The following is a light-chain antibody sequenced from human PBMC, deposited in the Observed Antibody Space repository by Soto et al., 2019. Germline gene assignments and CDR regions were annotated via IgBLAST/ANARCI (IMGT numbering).Light chain of an antibody. CDR1: QGVSSN. CDR2: SAS. J-gene: IGKJ2*01. CDR3: QQYNNWPPIT. Sequence: ETVMTQSPATLSVSPGERATLSCRASQGVSSNLAWYQQKPGQAPRLLIYSASTRATGIPARFSGSGSGTEFTLTISSLQSEDFAVYYCQQYNNWPPITCGQGTKLEIK. V-gene: IGKV3-15*01.